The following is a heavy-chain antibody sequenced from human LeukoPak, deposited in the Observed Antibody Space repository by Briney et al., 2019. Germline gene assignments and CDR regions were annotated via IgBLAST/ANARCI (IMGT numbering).Heavy chain of an antibody. Sequence: ASVKVSRMPCRYSLTYNNIRRVRPAPEQGVEWMGLLYTKKGVTNYAQRLKGNVTIATDTSTNTADVELRSLRSDDTAVYYCAREAGHCYGDNCFYFFDLWGQGFLATVSS. CDR2: LYTKKGVT. D-gene: IGHD2-21*01. V-gene: IGHV1-18*01. CDR1: RYSLTYNN. J-gene: IGHJ4*02. CDR3: AREAGHCYGDNCFYFFDL.